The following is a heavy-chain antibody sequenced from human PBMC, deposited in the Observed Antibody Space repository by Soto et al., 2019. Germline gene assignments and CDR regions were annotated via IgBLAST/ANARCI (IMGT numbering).Heavy chain of an antibody. CDR1: GFTFSSYS. V-gene: IGHV3-21*01. CDR2: ISSSSSYI. D-gene: IGHD3-3*01. Sequence: EVQLVESGGGLVKPGGSLRLSCAASGFTFSSYSMNWVRQAPGKGLEWVSSISSSSSYIYYADSVKGRFTISRDNAKNSLYLQMNSLRAEDTAVYYCARDREMLHYDFWSGYPEQYYFDYWCQGTLVTVSS. CDR3: ARDREMLHYDFWSGYPEQYYFDY. J-gene: IGHJ4*02.